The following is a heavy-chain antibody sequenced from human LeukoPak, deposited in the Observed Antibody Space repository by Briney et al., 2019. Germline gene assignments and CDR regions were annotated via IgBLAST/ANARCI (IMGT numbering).Heavy chain of an antibody. CDR1: GYSFTSYW. Sequence: GESLKTSCKGSGYSFTSYWIGWVRQVPGKGLEWMGIIYPGDSDTRYSPSFQGQVTISADKSISTAYLQWSSLKASDTAMYYCARGLLWFGELFLSAFDIWGQGTMVTVSS. CDR2: IYPGDSDT. D-gene: IGHD3-10*01. V-gene: IGHV5-51*01. J-gene: IGHJ3*02. CDR3: ARGLLWFGELFLSAFDI.